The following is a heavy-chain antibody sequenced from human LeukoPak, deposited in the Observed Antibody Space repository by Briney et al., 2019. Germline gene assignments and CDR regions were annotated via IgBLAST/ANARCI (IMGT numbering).Heavy chain of an antibody. CDR3: VKWTGYGMY. Sequence: GGSLRLSCAASGFTFSSQSMTWVRQAPGKGLEWVSGISGSGDNTYYGDSVKGRFTISRDNSKSTMYLQMNSLRVEDTAVYYCVKWTGYGMYWGQGTLVTVSS. CDR1: GFTFSSQS. CDR2: ISGSGDNT. D-gene: IGHD3/OR15-3a*01. V-gene: IGHV3-23*01. J-gene: IGHJ4*02.